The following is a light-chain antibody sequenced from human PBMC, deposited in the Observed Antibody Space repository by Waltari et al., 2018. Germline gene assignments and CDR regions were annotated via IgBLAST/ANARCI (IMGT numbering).Light chain of an antibody. CDR1: QSISSY. CDR2: AAS. J-gene: IGKJ3*01. V-gene: IGKV1-39*01. Sequence: DIQMTQSPSSLSASVGDRVTITCRASQSISSYLNWYQQKPGKAPKLLIYAASSLQSGVPSRFSGSGSGTEFTLTISSLQPEDFATYYCQQYYSNLYTFGPGTKVDIK. CDR3: QQYYSNLYT.